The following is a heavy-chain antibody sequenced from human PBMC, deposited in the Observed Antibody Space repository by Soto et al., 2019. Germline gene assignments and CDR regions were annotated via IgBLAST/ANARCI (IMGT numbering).Heavy chain of an antibody. J-gene: IGHJ5*02. CDR3: ARDSLNLVLDP. CDR2: IYYSGST. Sequence: SETLSLTCTVSGGSISSYYWSWIRQPPGKGLEWIGYIYYSGSTNYNPSLKSRVTISVDTSKNQFSLKLSSVTAADTAVYYCARDSLNLVLDPWGQGTLVTVSS. D-gene: IGHD6-13*01. CDR1: GGSISSYY. V-gene: IGHV4-59*01.